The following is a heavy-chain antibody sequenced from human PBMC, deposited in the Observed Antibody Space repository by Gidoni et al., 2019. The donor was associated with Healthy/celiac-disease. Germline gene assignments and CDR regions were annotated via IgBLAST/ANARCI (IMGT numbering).Heavy chain of an antibody. D-gene: IGHD3-9*01. Sequence: QVQLVESGGGVVQPGGSLRLSCAASGFTFSSYGMHWVRQAPGKGLEWVAFIRYDGSNKYYADSVKGRFTISRDNSKNTLYLQMNSLRAEDTAVYYCAKEGGIRYFGTFDYWGQGTLVTVSS. J-gene: IGHJ4*02. CDR1: GFTFSSYG. CDR2: IRYDGSNK. V-gene: IGHV3-30*02. CDR3: AKEGGIRYFGTFDY.